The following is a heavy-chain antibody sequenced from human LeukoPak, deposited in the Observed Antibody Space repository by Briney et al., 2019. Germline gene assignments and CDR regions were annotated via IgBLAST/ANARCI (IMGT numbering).Heavy chain of an antibody. J-gene: IGHJ4*02. V-gene: IGHV3-23*01. CDR1: GFTFSSYC. CDR3: ATGFSSRWIPIDY. Sequence: GGSLRLSCAASGFTFSSYCMSWVRQAPGKGLEWVSGISRSGGSTYYADSVKGRFTISRDNSKNTLYLQMNSLRAEDTAVYYCATGFSSRWIPIDYWGQGTLVTVSS. D-gene: IGHD6-19*01. CDR2: ISRSGGST.